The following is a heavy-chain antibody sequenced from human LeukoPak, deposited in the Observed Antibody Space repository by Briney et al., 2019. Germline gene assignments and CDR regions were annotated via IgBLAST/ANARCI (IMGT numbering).Heavy chain of an antibody. CDR1: GGSFGIYY. D-gene: IGHD3-10*01. Sequence: LETLSLTCTVSGGSFGIYYWNWVRQPAGKGLEWIGRIFTRGIANYNPSLKSRVTMSVDTSRHQFSLNLSSETAAATAVYYCAGEISGTYYSPLGYIDVWGKGTTVTVSS. CDR2: IFTRGIA. CDR3: AGEISGTYYSPLGYIDV. V-gene: IGHV4-4*07. J-gene: IGHJ6*03.